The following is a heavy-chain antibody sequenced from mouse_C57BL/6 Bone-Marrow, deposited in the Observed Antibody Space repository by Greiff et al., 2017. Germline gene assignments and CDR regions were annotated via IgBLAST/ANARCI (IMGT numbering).Heavy chain of an antibody. CDR1: GFTFSDFY. Sequence: EVKLVESGGGLVQSGRSLRLSCATSGFTFSDFYMEWVRQAPGKGLEWIAASRNKANDYTTEYSASVKGRFIVSRDTSQSSLYLQMKALRAEDTAIYDCARDAGGAMDYWGQGTSVTVSS. V-gene: IGHV7-1*01. J-gene: IGHJ4*01. CDR3: ARDAGGAMDY. CDR2: SRNKANDYTT.